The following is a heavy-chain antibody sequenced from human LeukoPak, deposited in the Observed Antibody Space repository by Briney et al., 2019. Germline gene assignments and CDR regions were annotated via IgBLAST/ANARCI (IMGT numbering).Heavy chain of an antibody. CDR3: AREVITMIVVVTPGPFDY. Sequence: ASVKVSCKASGYTFTGYYMHWVRQAPGQGLEWMGWINPNSGGTNYAQKFQGRVTMTRDTSISTAYMELSRLRSDDTAVYYCAREVITMIVVVTPGPFDYWGQGTLVTVSS. D-gene: IGHD3-22*01. CDR1: GYTFTGYY. J-gene: IGHJ4*02. CDR2: INPNSGGT. V-gene: IGHV1-2*02.